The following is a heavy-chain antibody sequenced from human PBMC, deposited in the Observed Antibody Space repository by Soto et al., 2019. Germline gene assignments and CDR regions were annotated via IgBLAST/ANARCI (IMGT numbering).Heavy chain of an antibody. D-gene: IGHD2-2*01. CDR2: ISGSGGST. V-gene: IGHV3-23*01. CDR1: GFTFSSYA. J-gene: IGHJ5*02. Sequence: PGGSLRLSCAASGFTFSSYAMSWVRQAPGKGLEWVSAISGSGGSTYYADSVKGRFTISRDNSKNTLYLQMNSLRAEDTAVYYCAKVAVPGVVVPRWFDTWGQGTLVTVSS. CDR3: AKVAVPGVVVPRWFDT.